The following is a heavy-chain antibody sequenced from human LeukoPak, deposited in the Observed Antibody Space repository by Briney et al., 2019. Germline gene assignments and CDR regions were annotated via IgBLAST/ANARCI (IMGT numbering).Heavy chain of an antibody. CDR2: IIPIPGIA. V-gene: IGHV1-69*02. D-gene: IGHD6-6*01. CDR1: GGTFSSYT. Sequence: ASVKVSCKASGGTFSSYTISWVRQAPGQGLEWMGRIIPIPGIANYAQKFQGRVTITADKSTSTAYMELSSLRSEDTAVYYCAAYIAARPFDYWGQGTLVTVSS. CDR3: AAYIAARPFDY. J-gene: IGHJ4*02.